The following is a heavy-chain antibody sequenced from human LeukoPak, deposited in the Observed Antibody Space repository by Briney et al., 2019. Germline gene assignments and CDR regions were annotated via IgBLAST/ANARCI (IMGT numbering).Heavy chain of an antibody. D-gene: IGHD6-13*01. Sequence: GGSLRLSCAASGFSFTSYGMHWVRQAPGKGLEWVAYIQYDGSNQQYADSVKGRFSISRDSSKNILNLQMNSLRGEDTAVYFCARDRDSSWSIYYMDVWGKGTTVTVSS. CDR2: IQYDGSNQ. CDR1: GFSFTSYG. J-gene: IGHJ6*03. CDR3: ARDRDSSWSIYYMDV. V-gene: IGHV3-30*02.